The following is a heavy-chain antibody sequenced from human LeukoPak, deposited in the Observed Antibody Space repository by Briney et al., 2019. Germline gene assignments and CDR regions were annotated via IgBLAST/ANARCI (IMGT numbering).Heavy chain of an antibody. D-gene: IGHD6-6*01. V-gene: IGHV3-66*02. J-gene: IGHJ4*02. CDR3: ARDVGSSSDY. CDR2: IYSGGGM. CDR1: GFTVSSNH. Sequence: GGSLRLSCVASGFTVSSNHMSWVRQSSGKGLEWVALIYSGGGMYYADSVRGRFTISRDNSKNTVSLQMNSLRTEDTAVYYCARDVGSSSDYSGQGTLGTVSS.